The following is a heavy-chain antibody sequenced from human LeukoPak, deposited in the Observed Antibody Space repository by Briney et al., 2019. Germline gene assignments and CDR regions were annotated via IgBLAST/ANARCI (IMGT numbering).Heavy chain of an antibody. CDR3: ARGGGYHLGGSYFDY. Sequence: SETLSLTCTVSGGSISSSSYYWGWIRQPPGKGLEWIGSIYYSGSTYYNPSLKSRVTISVDTSKNQFSLRLSSVTAADTAVYYCARGGGYHLGGSYFDYWAREPWSPSPQ. J-gene: IGHJ4*02. CDR1: GGSISSSSYY. V-gene: IGHV4-39*01. CDR2: IYYSGST. D-gene: IGHD1-26*01.